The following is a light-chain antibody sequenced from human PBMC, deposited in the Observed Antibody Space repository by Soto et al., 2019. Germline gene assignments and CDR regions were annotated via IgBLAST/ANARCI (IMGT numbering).Light chain of an antibody. CDR1: SGDIGGYDY. J-gene: IGLJ2*01. V-gene: IGLV2-8*01. CDR2: EVT. CDR3: NSYTNSSAVV. Sequence: QSVLTQPPSASGSPGQSVTISCTGTSGDIGGYDYVSWYQQHPGKAPKLMIYEVTKRPLGVPDRFSGSKSGNTASLTVSGLQAEDEADYYCNSYTNSSAVVFGGGTKVTVL.